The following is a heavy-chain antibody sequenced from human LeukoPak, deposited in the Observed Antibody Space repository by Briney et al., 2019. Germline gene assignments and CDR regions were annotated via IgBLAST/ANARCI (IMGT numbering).Heavy chain of an antibody. CDR2: ISSSSSYI. V-gene: IGHV3-21*01. D-gene: IGHD6-13*01. CDR3: ARPYSSSSGADY. Sequence: GGSLRLSCAASGFTFSSYSMTWVRQAPGQGLEWVSSISSSSSYIYYADSVKGRFTISRDNAKNSLYLQMNSLRAEDTAVYYCARPYSSSSGADYWSQGTLVTVSS. J-gene: IGHJ4*02. CDR1: GFTFSSYS.